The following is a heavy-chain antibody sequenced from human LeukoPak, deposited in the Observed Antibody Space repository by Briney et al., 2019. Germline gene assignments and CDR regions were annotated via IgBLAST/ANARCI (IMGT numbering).Heavy chain of an antibody. D-gene: IGHD4-23*01. Sequence: PGGSLRLSCAASGFTFNSYAMSWVRQAPGKGLEWVSAIVGDTVTFYTDSVKGRFTISRDNSKNTLYLQMNGLRAEDMAIYYCAKGSAQWELYDYWGQGTLVIVSS. CDR1: GFTFNSYA. V-gene: IGHV3-23*01. CDR3: AKGSAQWELYDY. J-gene: IGHJ4*02. CDR2: IVGDTVT.